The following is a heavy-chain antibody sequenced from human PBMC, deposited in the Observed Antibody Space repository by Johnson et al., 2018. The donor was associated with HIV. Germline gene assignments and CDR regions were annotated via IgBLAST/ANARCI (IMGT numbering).Heavy chain of an antibody. D-gene: IGHD1-20*01. CDR3: ARAEGLTGRNAFDI. CDR2: ITYDGTNK. CDR1: GFTFSNYA. J-gene: IGHJ3*02. V-gene: IGHV3-30*03. Sequence: VQLVESGGGVVQPGRSLRLSCTASGFTFSNYAIHWVRQAPGKGLEWVAGITYDGTNKYYVDSVKGRFTISRDNAKNSLYLQMNSLRAEDTAVYYCARAEGLTGRNAFDIWGQGTMVTVSS.